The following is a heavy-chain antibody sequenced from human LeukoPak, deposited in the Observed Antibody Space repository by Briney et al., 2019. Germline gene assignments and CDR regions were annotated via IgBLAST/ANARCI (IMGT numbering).Heavy chain of an antibody. V-gene: IGHV3-74*01. Sequence: GSLRLSCAASGFTFSTHWMHWVRQVPGKRLLWVSRINSDGSTTNYADSVKGRFTISRDNVKNTLYLQMNSLRVEDTAVYYCTRDRSTLNWFDPWGQGTQVTVSS. CDR1: GFTFSTHW. D-gene: IGHD6-13*01. J-gene: IGHJ5*02. CDR3: TRDRSTLNWFDP. CDR2: INSDGSTT.